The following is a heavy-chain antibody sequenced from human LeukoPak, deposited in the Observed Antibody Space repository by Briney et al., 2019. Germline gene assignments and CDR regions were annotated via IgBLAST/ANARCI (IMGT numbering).Heavy chain of an antibody. Sequence: GGSLRLSCAASGFTFSGCAMRWVRQAPGKGLEWVSAIRGSGGTTYYADSVKVRFTISRDNSKDTLYLPMTGLRAEDTAVYYCAKGLYDWLSDTDYWGQGTLVTVSS. J-gene: IGHJ4*02. CDR2: IRGSGGTT. V-gene: IGHV3-23*01. D-gene: IGHD3-9*01. CDR3: AKGLYDWLSDTDY. CDR1: GFTFSGCA.